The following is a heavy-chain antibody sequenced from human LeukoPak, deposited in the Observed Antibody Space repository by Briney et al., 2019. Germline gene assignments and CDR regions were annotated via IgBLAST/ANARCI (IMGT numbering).Heavy chain of an antibody. V-gene: IGHV3-23*01. Sequence: GGSLRLSCAASGFTFSTNAMSWVRQAPGKGPEWVSAISGSGGSTFYADSVKGRFTISRDNSKNTLFLQMNSLRAEDTAVYYCAKESSSITWINAFDIWGQGTMVTVSS. J-gene: IGHJ3*02. CDR2: ISGSGGST. D-gene: IGHD2-2*01. CDR1: GFTFSTNA. CDR3: AKESSSITWINAFDI.